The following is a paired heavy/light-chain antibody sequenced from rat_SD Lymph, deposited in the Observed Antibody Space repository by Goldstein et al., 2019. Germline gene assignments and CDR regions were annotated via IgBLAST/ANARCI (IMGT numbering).Heavy chain of an antibody. CDR2: ISYDGGST. CDR3: TTDLSTLAY. V-gene: IGHV5-20*01. J-gene: IGHJ3*01. CDR1: GFTFSDYY. D-gene: IGHD1-4*01. Sequence: EVQLVESGGGLVQPGRSLKLSCAASGFTFSDYYMAWVRQAPTKGLEWVASISYDGGSTYYRDSVKGRFTISRDNAKSSLYLQMDSLRSEDTATYYCTTDLSTLAYWGQGTLVTVSS.
Light chain of an antibody. Sequence: EIVLTQSPTTMAASPGEKVTLTCRASSSVSYMYWYQQKSGTSPKLWIYDTSKLASGVPNRFSGSGSGTSYSLTISSMETEDTATYYCQQGRSYPYTFGAGTKLELK. V-gene: IGKV4S5*01. J-gene: IGKJ2-3*01. CDR2: DTS. CDR1: SSVSY. CDR3: QQGRSYPYT.